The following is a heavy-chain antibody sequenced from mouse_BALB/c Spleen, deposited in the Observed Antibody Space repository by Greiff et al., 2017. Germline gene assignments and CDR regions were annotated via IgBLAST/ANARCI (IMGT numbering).Heavy chain of an antibody. J-gene: IGHJ1*01. Sequence: EVHLVESGGDLVKPGGSLKLSCAASGFTFSSYGMSWVRQTPDKRLEWVATISSGGSYTYYPDSVKGRFTISRDNAKNTLYLQMSSLKSEDTAMYYCARQGYGYGDWYFDVWGAGTTVTVSS. CDR1: GFTFSSYG. CDR2: ISSGGSYT. D-gene: IGHD2-2*01. V-gene: IGHV5-6*01. CDR3: ARQGYGYGDWYFDV.